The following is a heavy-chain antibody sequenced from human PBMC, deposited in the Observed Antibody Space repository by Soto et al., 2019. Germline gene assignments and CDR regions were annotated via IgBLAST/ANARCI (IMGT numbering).Heavy chain of an antibody. CDR3: AREVELEWCGGGVHNWFDP. J-gene: IGHJ5*02. D-gene: IGHD3-3*01. CDR1: GGSVSSGSYY. V-gene: IGHV4-61*01. Sequence: SETLSLTCTVSGGSVSSGSYYWSWIRQPPGKGLEWIGYIYYSGSTNYNPSLKSRVTISADTSKNQFSLKLSSVTTADTAVYYCAREVELEWCGGGVHNWFDPWGQGTLVTVSS. CDR2: IYYSGST.